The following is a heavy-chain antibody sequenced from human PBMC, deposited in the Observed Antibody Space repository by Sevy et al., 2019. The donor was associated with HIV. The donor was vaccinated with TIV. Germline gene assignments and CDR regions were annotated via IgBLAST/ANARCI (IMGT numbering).Heavy chain of an antibody. D-gene: IGHD2-2*01. Sequence: GSRLKISCAASGFTFRTYSMYWVRQAPVKGLEWVALISFDGNYTKYADSVKGRSTISRDNSNNRLDLQMSSLRVEDTAVYYCARDPNQDAFDIWGQGTVVTVSS. V-gene: IGHV3-30-3*01. J-gene: IGHJ3*02. CDR3: ARDPNQDAFDI. CDR2: ISFDGNYT. CDR1: GFTFRTYS.